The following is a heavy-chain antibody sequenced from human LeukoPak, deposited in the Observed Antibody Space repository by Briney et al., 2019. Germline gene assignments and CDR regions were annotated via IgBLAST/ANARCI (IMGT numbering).Heavy chain of an antibody. CDR3: ARDLSSSYYYVFDS. Sequence: ASVRVSCRASGYTFTSFGISWVRQAPGQGLEWMGWISAYNGNTIYAQMLQGRVTMTTDTSTSTAYMELRSLRSDDTAVYYCARDLSSSYYYVFDSWGQGTPVTVSS. CDR1: GYTFTSFG. D-gene: IGHD3-22*01. CDR2: ISAYNGNT. J-gene: IGHJ4*02. V-gene: IGHV1-18*01.